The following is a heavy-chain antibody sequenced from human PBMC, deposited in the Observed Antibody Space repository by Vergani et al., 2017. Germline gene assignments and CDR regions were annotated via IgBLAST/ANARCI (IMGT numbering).Heavy chain of an antibody. Sequence: QVQLVQSGAEVKKPGSSVKVSCKASGGTFSSYAISWVLQAPGQGLEWMGGIIPIFGTANYAQKFQGRVTITADKSTSTAYMELSSLRSEDTAVYYCATDAYCGGDCYSGVFDIWGQGTMGTVSS. CDR1: GGTFSSYA. J-gene: IGHJ3*02. D-gene: IGHD2-21*02. CDR2: IIPIFGTA. V-gene: IGHV1-69*06. CDR3: ATDAYCGGDCYSGVFDI.